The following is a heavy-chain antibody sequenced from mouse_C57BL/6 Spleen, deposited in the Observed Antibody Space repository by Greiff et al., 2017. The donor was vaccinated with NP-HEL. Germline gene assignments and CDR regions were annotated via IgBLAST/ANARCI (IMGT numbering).Heavy chain of an antibody. CDR3: TRSRDLEAMDY. CDR2: IDPETGGT. V-gene: IGHV1-15*01. J-gene: IGHJ4*01. Sequence: QVQLQQSGAELVRPGASVTLSCKASGYTFTDYEMHWVKQTPVHGLEWIGAIDPETGGTAYNQKFKGKAILTADKSSSTAYMELRSLTSEDSAVYYCTRSRDLEAMDYWGQGTSVTVSS. CDR1: GYTFTDYE.